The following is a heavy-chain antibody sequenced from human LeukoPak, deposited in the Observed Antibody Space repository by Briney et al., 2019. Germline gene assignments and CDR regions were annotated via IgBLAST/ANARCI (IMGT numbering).Heavy chain of an antibody. Sequence: ASVKVSCKTSGYTFTYYYMHWVRQAPGQGPEWMGITRPSSGRTSYPQKFQGRVTMAWDMSTSTFYMELSSLTSDDTAVYYCAREGPETYNFDFWGQGTLVTVSS. CDR1: GYTFTYYY. D-gene: IGHD1-14*01. CDR2: TRPSSGRT. V-gene: IGHV1-46*01. J-gene: IGHJ4*02. CDR3: AREGPETYNFDF.